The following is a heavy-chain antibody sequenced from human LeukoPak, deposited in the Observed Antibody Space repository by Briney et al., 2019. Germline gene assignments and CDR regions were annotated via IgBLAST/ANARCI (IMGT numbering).Heavy chain of an antibody. D-gene: IGHD6-13*01. Sequence: ASQTLSLTCAVSGDSVNSGGFSWSWIRKPSGKDLEWIGYIYHSGITYYNPSLKSRVTMSLDTSKNQFSLQLTSVTAADTAVYYCARVGAAAGTWTRWFDPWGQGTLVTVSS. V-gene: IGHV4-30-2*01. CDR1: GDSVNSGGFS. CDR3: ARVGAAAGTWTRWFDP. CDR2: IYHSGIT. J-gene: IGHJ5*02.